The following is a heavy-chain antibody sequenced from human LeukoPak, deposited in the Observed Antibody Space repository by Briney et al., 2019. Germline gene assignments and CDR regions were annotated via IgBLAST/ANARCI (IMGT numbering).Heavy chain of an antibody. D-gene: IGHD3-16*02. CDR3: AKGGSYRSQPYFDY. V-gene: IGHV3-23*01. CDR1: GFSFSNYG. CDR2: ITGHGDTT. Sequence: GGSLRLSCAASGFSFSNYGMNWVRQAPGKGLEWVSGITGHGDTTYYADSVKGRFTISRDNSKNTVYLQMNSLRAEDTAVYYCAKGGSYRSQPYFDYWGQGTPVTVSS. J-gene: IGHJ4*02.